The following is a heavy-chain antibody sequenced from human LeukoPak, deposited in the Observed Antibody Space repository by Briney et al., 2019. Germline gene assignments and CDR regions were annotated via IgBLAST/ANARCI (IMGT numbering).Heavy chain of an antibody. D-gene: IGHD1-1*01. V-gene: IGHV3-33*08. CDR1: GFTFSSYS. CDR2: IWYDGSNK. Sequence: PGGSLRLSCAASGFTFSSYSMNWVRQAPGKGLEWVAVIWYDGSNKYYADSVKGRFTISRDNSKNTLYLQMNSLRAEDTAVYYCARVQLEYNWFDPWGQGTLVTVSS. J-gene: IGHJ5*02. CDR3: ARVQLEYNWFDP.